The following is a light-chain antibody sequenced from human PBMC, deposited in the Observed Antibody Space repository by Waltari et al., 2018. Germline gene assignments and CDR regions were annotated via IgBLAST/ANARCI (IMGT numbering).Light chain of an antibody. J-gene: IGKJ4*01. CDR1: QDIIKY. CDR3: QCYDNLPPLT. CDR2: DAS. V-gene: IGKV1-33*01. Sequence: DIQMTQSPSSLSASVGDRVTITCRASQDIIKYLNWYQQKPGKAPTLLIYDASNLEKGVPSRFSGSGSGTDFTFTITSLQPEDIATYYCQCYDNLPPLTFGGGTKVEIK.